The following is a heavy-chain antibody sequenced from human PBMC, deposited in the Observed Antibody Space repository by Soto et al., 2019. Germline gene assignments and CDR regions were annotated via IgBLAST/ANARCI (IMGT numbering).Heavy chain of an antibody. D-gene: IGHD1-7*01. CDR2: TYYRSRWYN. J-gene: IGHJ6*03. CDR1: WDSVSSNSAA. CDR3: AGTTSHHWLYMAV. V-gene: IGHV6-1*01. Sequence: SQTLSLTCVISWDSVSSNSAAWNWIRLSPSRGLEWLARTYYRSRWYNDYAVSVRSRITVNPDTSKNQFSLQLTSVTPEDTAVYYCAGTTSHHWLYMAVWGKGATVTVSS.